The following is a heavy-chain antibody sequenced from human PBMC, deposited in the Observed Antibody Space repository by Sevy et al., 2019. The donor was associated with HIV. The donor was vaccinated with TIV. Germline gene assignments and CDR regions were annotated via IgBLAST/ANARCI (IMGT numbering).Heavy chain of an antibody. Sequence: ASVKVSCKASGYTFTSYGISWVRQAPGQGLEWMGWISAYNGNTNYAQKLQGRVTMTTDTSTSTAYMELRSLRPDDTAVYYCARAPGTARYYYYGMDVWGQGTTVTVSS. V-gene: IGHV1-18*01. D-gene: IGHD6-6*01. CDR2: ISAYNGNT. J-gene: IGHJ6*02. CDR1: GYTFTSYG. CDR3: ARAPGTARYYYYGMDV.